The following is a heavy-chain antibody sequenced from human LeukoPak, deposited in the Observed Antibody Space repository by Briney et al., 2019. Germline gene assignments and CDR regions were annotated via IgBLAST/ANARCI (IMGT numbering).Heavy chain of an antibody. V-gene: IGHV3-21*01. J-gene: IGHJ6*04. Sequence: GGSLRLSCAASGFTFSRHNMNWVRQAPGKGLEWVSSISSSSSYIYYADSVKGRFTISRDNARNSLYLQMNSLRAEDTAVYYCVRGKANYGSGSDVWGKGTTVTVSS. CDR2: ISSSSSYI. D-gene: IGHD3-10*01. CDR1: GFTFSRHN. CDR3: VRGKANYGSGSDV.